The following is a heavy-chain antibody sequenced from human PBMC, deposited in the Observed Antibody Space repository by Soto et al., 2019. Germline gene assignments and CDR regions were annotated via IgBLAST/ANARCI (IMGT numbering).Heavy chain of an antibody. J-gene: IGHJ5*02. Sequence: PGESLKISCKGSGCNFGDYWIGWVRQMPGKGLELMGSFYPGDSDTRYSPSFQGQATMSGDKSSSTAYLHWGSLKASDTAIYYCGRHVAAGYGGYDSPLDPWGQGTLVTVSS. D-gene: IGHD5-12*01. CDR2: FYPGDSDT. V-gene: IGHV5-51*01. CDR3: GRHVAAGYGGYDSPLDP. CDR1: GCNFGDYW.